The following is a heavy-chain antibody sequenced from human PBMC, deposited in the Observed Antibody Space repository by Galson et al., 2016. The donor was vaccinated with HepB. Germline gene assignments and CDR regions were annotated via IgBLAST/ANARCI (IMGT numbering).Heavy chain of an antibody. CDR1: GFTFSNFA. CDR3: ARDPHALDF. CDR2: IGGGGGSP. J-gene: IGHJ4*02. Sequence: SLRLSCAASGFTFSNFAMSWVRQAPGKGLEWVSAIGGGGGSPSYADSVKGRFTISRDNSKNTLYLQMNNLRDEDTAVYYCARDPHALDFWGQGTLVTVSS. V-gene: IGHV3-23*01.